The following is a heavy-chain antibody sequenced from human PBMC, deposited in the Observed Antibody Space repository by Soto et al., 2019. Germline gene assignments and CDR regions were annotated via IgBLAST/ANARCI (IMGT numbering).Heavy chain of an antibody. V-gene: IGHV4-31*03. D-gene: IGHD1-1*01. Sequence: QVQLQESGPGLVKPSQTLSLTCTVSGGSISSGGYYWSWIRQHPGKGLEWIGYIYYSGSTYYNPSPTSRVTTPVDTSKNRCSLKLSSVTAADTAVYYCPRWPQLEPRFDYWGQGTLVTVSS. CDR2: IYYSGST. J-gene: IGHJ4*02. CDR1: GGSISSGGYY. CDR3: PRWPQLEPRFDY.